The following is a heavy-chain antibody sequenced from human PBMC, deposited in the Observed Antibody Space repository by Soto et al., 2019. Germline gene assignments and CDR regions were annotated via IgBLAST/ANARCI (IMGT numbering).Heavy chain of an antibody. J-gene: IGHJ4*02. V-gene: IGHV3-66*01. CDR1: GFTVSSNY. CDR3: AGGPYDFWSGSLDY. D-gene: IGHD3-3*01. Sequence: PPGGSLRLSCAASGFTVSSNYMSWVRQAPGKGLEWVSVIYSGGSTYYADSVKGRFTISRDNSKNTLYLQMNSLRAEDTAVYYCAGGPYDFWSGSLDYWGQGTLVTVSS. CDR2: IYSGGST.